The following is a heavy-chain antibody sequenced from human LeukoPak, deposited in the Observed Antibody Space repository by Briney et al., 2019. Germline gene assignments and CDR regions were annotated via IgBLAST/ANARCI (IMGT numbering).Heavy chain of an antibody. D-gene: IGHD2-21*02. J-gene: IGHJ4*02. V-gene: IGHV3-23*01. Sequence: GGSLRLSCAASGFTFSSYAMSWVRQAPGKGLEWVSAISGSGGSTYYADSVKGRFTISSDNSKNTLYLQMNSLRAEDTAVYYCAKEPPYCGGDCYFLLDYWGQGTLVTVSS. CDR2: ISGSGGST. CDR1: GFTFSSYA. CDR3: AKEPPYCGGDCYFLLDY.